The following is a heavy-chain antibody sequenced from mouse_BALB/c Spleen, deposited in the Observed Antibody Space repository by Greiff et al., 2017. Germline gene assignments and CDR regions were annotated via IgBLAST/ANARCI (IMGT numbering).Heavy chain of an antibody. CDR1: GFTFSSYY. V-gene: IGHV5-6-2*01. J-gene: IGHJ2*01. CDR3: ARRGLGYFDY. CDR2: INSNGGST. Sequence: EVHLVESGGGLVKLGGSLKLSCAASGFTFSSYYMSWVRQTPEKRLELVAAINSNGGSTYYPDTVKGRFTISRDNAKNTLYLQMSSLKSEDTALYYCARRGLGYFDYWGQGTTLTVSS. D-gene: IGHD2-13*01.